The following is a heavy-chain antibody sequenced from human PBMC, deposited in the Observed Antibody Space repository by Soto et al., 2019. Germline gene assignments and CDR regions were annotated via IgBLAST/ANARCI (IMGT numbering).Heavy chain of an antibody. CDR3: ARSYDGSYYYYGMDV. J-gene: IGHJ6*02. Sequence: QLQLQESGPGLVKPSETLSLTCTVSGGSISSSSYYWGWIRQPPGKGLEWIGSIYYSGNTYYNPSLKSRVTTSVDTSKNQSPLKLSSMTAADTAVYYCARSYDGSYYYYGMDVWGQGTTVTVSS. V-gene: IGHV4-39*01. D-gene: IGHD3-22*01. CDR2: IYYSGNT. CDR1: GGSISSSSYY.